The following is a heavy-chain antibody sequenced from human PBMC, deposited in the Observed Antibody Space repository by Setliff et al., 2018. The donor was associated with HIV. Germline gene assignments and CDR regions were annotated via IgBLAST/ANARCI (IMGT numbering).Heavy chain of an antibody. CDR1: GVSLSNYY. V-gene: IGHV4-59*08. Sequence: TLSLTCTVSGVSLSNYYWSWIRQPPGKGMEWIGYMYYSGNTNYNPSLKSRVTISVDTSKNQFSLKLTSVTAADTAVYYCARAPPGIQNDEFDVWGQGTMVTVSS. CDR3: ARAPPGIQNDEFDV. J-gene: IGHJ3*01. CDR2: MYYSGNT.